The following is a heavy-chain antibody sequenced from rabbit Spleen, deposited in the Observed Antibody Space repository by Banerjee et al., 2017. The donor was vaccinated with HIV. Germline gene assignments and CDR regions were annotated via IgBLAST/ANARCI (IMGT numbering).Heavy chain of an antibody. CDR2: IYDGGSGST. D-gene: IGHD6-1*01. J-gene: IGHJ6*01. Sequence: QEQLVESGGGLVQPEGSLTLTCKASGFSFSSGYYMCWVRQAPGKGLEWIACIYDGGSGSTDYARWAKGRFTIYKTSSTPVPLQMTSLTAADTATYFCARIPRYYLYGYAGTSFSTYGMDLRCPGSLVT. CDR3: ARIPRYYLYGYAGTSFSTYGMDL. CDR1: GFSFSSGYY. V-gene: IGHV1S45*01.